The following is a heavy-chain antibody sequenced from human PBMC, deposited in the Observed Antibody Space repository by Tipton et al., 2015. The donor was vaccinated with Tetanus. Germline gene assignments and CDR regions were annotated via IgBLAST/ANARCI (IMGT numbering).Heavy chain of an antibody. CDR2: IYYSGST. CDR3: ARDQARGARGWNYFDY. V-gene: IGHV5-51*01. J-gene: IGHJ4*02. Sequence: VQLVQSGAEVKKPGESLKISCKGSGYIFNNYWIGWVRQKPGKGLEWIGDIYYSGSTYYNPSLKSRVTISVDTSKNQFSLKLNSVTAADTAVYYCARDQARGARGWNYFDYWGQGTLVTVSS. D-gene: IGHD1-26*01. CDR1: GYIFNNYW.